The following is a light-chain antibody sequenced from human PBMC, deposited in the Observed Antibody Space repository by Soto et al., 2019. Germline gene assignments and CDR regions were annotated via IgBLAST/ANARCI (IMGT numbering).Light chain of an antibody. V-gene: IGKV3-20*01. J-gene: IGKJ2*01. Sequence: ELVLTQSPGTLSLSPGERATLSCRASQSVSSSYLAWYQQKTGQVHRLLIYGASSRATGIPDRFSGRGSGTDFTLTISRLEPEDFAVYYCQQYGSSPYTFGQGTKLEIK. CDR1: QSVSSSY. CDR3: QQYGSSPYT. CDR2: GAS.